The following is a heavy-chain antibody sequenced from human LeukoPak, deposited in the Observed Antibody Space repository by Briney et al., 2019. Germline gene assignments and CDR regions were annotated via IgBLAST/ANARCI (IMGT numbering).Heavy chain of an antibody. CDR1: RFSLSNFW. D-gene: IGHD4-17*01. CDR2: INEDVSEK. Sequence: GGSLRLSCVASRFSLSNFWMIWVRQAPGKGLEWVANINEDVSEKNYVDSVKGRFTISRDNAKNSLYLQMNSLRAEDTAVYYCVRDRSRTTVTRFDSWGQGTLVTVSS. J-gene: IGHJ4*02. CDR3: VRDRSRTTVTRFDS. V-gene: IGHV3-7*01.